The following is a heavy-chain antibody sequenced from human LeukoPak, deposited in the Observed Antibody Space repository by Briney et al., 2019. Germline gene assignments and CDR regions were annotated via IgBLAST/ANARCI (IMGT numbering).Heavy chain of an antibody. CDR1: GFTFSSYG. Sequence: GGSLRLSCAASGFTFSSYGMHWVRQAPGKGLEWVAFIRYDGSNKYYADSVKGRFTISRDNSKNTLYLQMNSLRAEDTAVYHCARGDFWSGFYYYYMDVWGKGTTVIVSS. D-gene: IGHD3-3*01. J-gene: IGHJ6*03. CDR3: ARGDFWSGFYYYYMDV. CDR2: IRYDGSNK. V-gene: IGHV3-30*02.